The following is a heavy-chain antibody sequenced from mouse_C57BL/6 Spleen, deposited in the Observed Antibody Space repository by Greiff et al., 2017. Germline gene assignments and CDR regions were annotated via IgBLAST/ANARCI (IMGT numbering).Heavy chain of an antibody. Sequence: VQLQQSGPVLVKPGASVKMSCKASGYTFTDYYMNWVKQSHGKSLEWIGVINPYNGGTSYNQKFKGQATLTVDKSSSTAYMELNSLTSEDSAVYYCARAGDYGYDGFYAMDYWGQGTSVTVSS. CDR2: INPYNGGT. CDR3: ARAGDYGYDGFYAMDY. J-gene: IGHJ4*01. D-gene: IGHD2-2*01. CDR1: GYTFTDYY. V-gene: IGHV1-19*01.